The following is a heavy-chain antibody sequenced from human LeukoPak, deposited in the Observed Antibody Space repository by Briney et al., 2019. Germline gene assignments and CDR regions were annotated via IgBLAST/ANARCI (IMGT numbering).Heavy chain of an antibody. CDR2: IYYSGST. Sequence: TSETLSLTCTVSGGSISSYYWSWIRQPPGKGLEWIGYIYYSGSTNYNPSLKSRVTISVDTSKNQFSLKLSSVTAADTAVYYCARVGGSHYYYYGMDVWGQGTTVTVSS. CDR3: ARVGGSHYYYYGMDV. CDR1: GGSISSYY. D-gene: IGHD1-26*01. J-gene: IGHJ6*02. V-gene: IGHV4-59*01.